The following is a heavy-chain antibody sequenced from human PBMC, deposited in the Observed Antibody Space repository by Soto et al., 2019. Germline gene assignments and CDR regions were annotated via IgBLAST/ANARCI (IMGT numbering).Heavy chain of an antibody. D-gene: IGHD6-6*01. Sequence: QVQLVQSGAEVKKPGASVKVSCKGSGYTFTSYHINWVRQATGQGLEWMGWMNPNSGNTGYAQTLPGRVTXXGXTXXSTAYMELSSLRFEDTAMYYCARGHISSTKNWLDPWGQGTLVTVSS. CDR2: MNPNSGNT. V-gene: IGHV1-8*01. J-gene: IGHJ5*02. CDR3: ARGHISSTKNWLDP. CDR1: GYTFTSYH.